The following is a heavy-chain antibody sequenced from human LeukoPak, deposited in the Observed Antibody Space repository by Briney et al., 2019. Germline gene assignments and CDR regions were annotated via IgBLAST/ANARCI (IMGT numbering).Heavy chain of an antibody. Sequence: GGSLRLSCAASEFTFSSYWMSWVRQAPGKGLEWAANIKQDGSEKYYVDSVKGRFTISRDNAKNSLYLQMNSLRAEDTAVYYCARDLGPGQYYYYYIDVWGEGTTVTVSS. CDR2: IKQDGSEK. CDR1: EFTFSSYW. CDR3: ARDLGPGQYYYYYIDV. V-gene: IGHV3-7*01. J-gene: IGHJ6*03.